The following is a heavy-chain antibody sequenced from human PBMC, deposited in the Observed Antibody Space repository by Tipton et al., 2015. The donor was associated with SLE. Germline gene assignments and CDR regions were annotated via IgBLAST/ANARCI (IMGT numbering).Heavy chain of an antibody. Sequence: SLRLSCAASGFTFIGHAMTWVRQAPGKGLEWVAVLSYDGSNKYYADSVKGRFTISRDNSKNTLYLQMNSLRAEDTAVYYCARDGLVPAAFAYYYDMDVWGQGTPVTVSS. CDR2: LSYDGSNK. V-gene: IGHV3-30*04. J-gene: IGHJ6*02. CDR1: GFTFIGHA. CDR3: ARDGLVPAAFAYYYDMDV. D-gene: IGHD2-2*01.